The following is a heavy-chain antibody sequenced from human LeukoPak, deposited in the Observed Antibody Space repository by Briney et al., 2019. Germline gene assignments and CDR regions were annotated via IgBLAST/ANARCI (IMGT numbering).Heavy chain of an antibody. V-gene: IGHV3-33*01. CDR1: GFTFSSYG. Sequence: GGSLRLSCAASGFTFSSYGMHWVRQAPGKGLEWVAVIWYDGSNKNYAESVKGRFTISRDNSKDTLYLQMNSLRAEDTAVYYCARSYDTSGYYFRAVEYWGQGTLVTVSS. CDR2: IWYDGSNK. J-gene: IGHJ4*02. CDR3: ARSYDTSGYYFRAVEY. D-gene: IGHD3-22*01.